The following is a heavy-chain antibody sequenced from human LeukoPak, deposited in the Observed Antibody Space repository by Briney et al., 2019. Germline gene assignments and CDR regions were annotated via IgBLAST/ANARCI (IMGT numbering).Heavy chain of an antibody. CDR2: FDPEDGET. CDR3: AMLGGLFTVDYGDYEG. CDR1: GYTLTEVS. Sequence: ASVKVSCKVSGYTLTEVSMHWVRQAPGKGLEWMGGFDPEDGETIYAQKFQGRVTMTEDTSTDTAYMELGSLRSEDTAVYYCAMLGGLFTVDYGDYEGWGQGTLVTVSS. J-gene: IGHJ4*02. V-gene: IGHV1-24*01. D-gene: IGHD4-17*01.